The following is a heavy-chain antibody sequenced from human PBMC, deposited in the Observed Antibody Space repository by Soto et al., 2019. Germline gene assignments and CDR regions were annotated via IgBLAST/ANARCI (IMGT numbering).Heavy chain of an antibody. V-gene: IGHV2-5*02. CDR1: GFSLSTSGVG. Sequence: QITLKESGPTLVKPTQTLTLTCTFSGFSLSTSGVGVGWIRQPPGKALERLALIYWDDDKRYSPSLKSRLTITKDTSKNQVVLTMTNMDPVDTATYYCAHGQAAAGTYYYYGMDVWGQGTTVTVSS. J-gene: IGHJ6*02. CDR3: AHGQAAAGTYYYYGMDV. D-gene: IGHD6-13*01. CDR2: IYWDDDK.